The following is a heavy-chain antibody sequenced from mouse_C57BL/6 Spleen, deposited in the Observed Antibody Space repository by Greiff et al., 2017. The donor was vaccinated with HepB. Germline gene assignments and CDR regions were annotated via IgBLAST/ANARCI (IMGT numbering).Heavy chain of an antibody. D-gene: IGHD1-1*01. CDR3: ARYYGSSFDY. J-gene: IGHJ2*01. CDR2: IYPSDSET. Sequence: QVQLQQPGAELVRPGSSVKLSCKASGYTFTSYWMDWVKQRPGQGLEWIGNIYPSDSETHYNQKFKDKATLTVDKSSSTAYMQRSSLTSEDSAVYYCARYYGSSFDYWGQGTTLTVSS. V-gene: IGHV1-61*01. CDR1: GYTFTSYW.